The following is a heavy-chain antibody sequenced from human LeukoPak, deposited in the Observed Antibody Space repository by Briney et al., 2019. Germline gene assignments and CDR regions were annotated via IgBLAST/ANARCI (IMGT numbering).Heavy chain of an antibody. CDR1: GGTFSSYA. CDR2: IIPIFGTA. CDR3: ARDHDTARDAFDI. Sequence: SVTASCKASGGTFSSYAISWVRQAPGQGLEWMGGIIPIFGTANYAQKFQGRVTITADKSTSTAYMELSSLRSEDTAVYYCARDHDTARDAFDIWGQGTMVTVSS. V-gene: IGHV1-69*06. J-gene: IGHJ3*02. D-gene: IGHD3-22*01.